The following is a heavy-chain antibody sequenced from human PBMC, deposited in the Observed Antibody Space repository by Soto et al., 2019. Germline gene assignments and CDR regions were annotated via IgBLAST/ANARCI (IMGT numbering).Heavy chain of an antibody. CDR1: GGTFSSYA. V-gene: IGHV1-69*01. Sequence: QVQLVQSGAEVKKPGSSVKVSCKASGGTFSSYAISWVRQAPGQGLEWMGGIIPIFGTANYAQKFQGRVTITADESTSTAYMELSSLRSEDTAVYYCASPKIVVVPDYYYYYGMDVWGQGTTVTVSS. J-gene: IGHJ6*02. CDR2: IIPIFGTA. CDR3: ASPKIVVVPDYYYYYGMDV. D-gene: IGHD2-2*01.